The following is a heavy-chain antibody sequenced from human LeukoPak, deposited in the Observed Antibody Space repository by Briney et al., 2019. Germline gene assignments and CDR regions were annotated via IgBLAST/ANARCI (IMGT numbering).Heavy chain of an antibody. CDR1: GVIFSSYG. Sequence: GGSLRLSCVVSGVIFSSYGMHWVRQAPGKGPEWVAFISYDGSNKYYADSVKGRFTVSRDNSKNTLYLQMNSLRAEDTAVYYCAKGQQYSNLQLFDYWGQGTLVTVSS. CDR2: ISYDGSNK. CDR3: AKGQQYSNLQLFDY. D-gene: IGHD1-26*01. J-gene: IGHJ4*02. V-gene: IGHV3-30*18.